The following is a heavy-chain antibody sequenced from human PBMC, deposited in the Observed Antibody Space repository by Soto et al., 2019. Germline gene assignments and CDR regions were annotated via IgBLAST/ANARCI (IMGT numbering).Heavy chain of an antibody. CDR2: IGGSDTFT. CDR1: GFTFKNYN. V-gene: IGHV3-21*02. D-gene: IGHD3-10*01. J-gene: IGHJ4*02. CDR3: GSDGSLWGMTR. Sequence: EVKLVESGGGLVQPGESLRLSCVASGFTFKNYNMNWVRQAPGKGLEWVSSIGGSDTFTYYADSVKGRFTITRDDAKSSLFLQMNSLRVEDTAVYFCGSDGSLWGMTRWGQGTLVTVSS.